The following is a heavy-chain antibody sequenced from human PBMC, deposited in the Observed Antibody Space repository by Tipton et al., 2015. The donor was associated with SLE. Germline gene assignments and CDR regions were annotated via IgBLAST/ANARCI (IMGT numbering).Heavy chain of an antibody. CDR3: AKDTSNDFWRAGATNAFDV. D-gene: IGHD3-3*01. CDR1: GGSFTGYS. Sequence: LSLTCNVNGGSFTGYSWSWIRQSPGKVLEWVANIKEDGSEKYYVDSVKGRFTISRDNAKNSLYLQMNSLRAEDTAVYYCAKDTSNDFWRAGATNAFDVWGQGTVVTVSS. V-gene: IGHV3-7*01. J-gene: IGHJ3*01. CDR2: IKEDGSEK.